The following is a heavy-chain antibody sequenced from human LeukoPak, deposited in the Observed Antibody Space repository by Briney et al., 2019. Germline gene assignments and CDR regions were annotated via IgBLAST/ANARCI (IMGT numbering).Heavy chain of an antibody. Sequence: PSETLSITCTVSGGSISSYYWSWIRQPPGKGLEWIGYIYYSGSTYYNPSLKSRVTISVDTSKNQFSLKLSSVTAADTAVYYCARGSGIVVVPAATLWGQGTLVTVSS. V-gene: IGHV4-59*06. J-gene: IGHJ4*02. CDR1: GGSISSYY. CDR3: ARGSGIVVVPAATL. CDR2: IYYSGST. D-gene: IGHD2-2*01.